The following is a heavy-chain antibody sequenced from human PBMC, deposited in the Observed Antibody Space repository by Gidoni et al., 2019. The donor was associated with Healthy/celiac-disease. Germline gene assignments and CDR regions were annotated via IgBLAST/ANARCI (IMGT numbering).Heavy chain of an antibody. CDR1: GGSFSGYY. J-gene: IGHJ6*03. CDR3: ARGRIVVVPAARYYYMDV. CDR2: INHSGST. D-gene: IGHD2-2*01. V-gene: IGHV4-34*01. Sequence: QVQLQQWGAGLLKPSETLSLTCAVYGGSFSGYYWSWIRQPPGKGLEWIGEINHSGSTNYNPSLKSRVTISVDTSKNQFSLKLSSVTAADTAVYYCARGRIVVVPAARYYYMDVWGKGTTVTVSS.